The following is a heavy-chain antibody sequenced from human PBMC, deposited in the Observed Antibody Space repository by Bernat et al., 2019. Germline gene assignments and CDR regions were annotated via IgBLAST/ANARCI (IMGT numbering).Heavy chain of an antibody. V-gene: IGHV3-33*01. CDR1: GFTFSSYG. D-gene: IGHD3-22*01. J-gene: IGHJ4*02. CDR2: IWYDGSNK. CDR3: ARGEYYDSSGYSADY. Sequence: QVQLVESGGGVVQPGRSLRLSCAASGFTFSSYGMHWVRQAPGKGLEWVVVIWYDGSNKYYADSVKGRFTISRDNSKNTLYLQMNSLRAEDTAVYYCARGEYYDSSGYSADYWGQGTLVTVSS.